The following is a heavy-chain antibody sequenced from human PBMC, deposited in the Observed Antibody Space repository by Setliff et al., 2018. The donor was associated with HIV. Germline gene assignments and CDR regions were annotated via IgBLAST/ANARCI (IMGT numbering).Heavy chain of an antibody. CDR3: AREVASAAAGTVDY. CDR2: IYYSGST. D-gene: IGHD6-13*01. V-gene: IGHV4-31*03. Sequence: SETLSLTCTVSGGSISSGGYYWSWIRQHPGKGLEWIGYIYYSGSTYYNPSLKSRVTISVDTSKNQFSLRLSSVTAADTAVYYCAREVASAAAGTVDYWGQGTLVTVSS. J-gene: IGHJ4*02. CDR1: GGSISSGGYY.